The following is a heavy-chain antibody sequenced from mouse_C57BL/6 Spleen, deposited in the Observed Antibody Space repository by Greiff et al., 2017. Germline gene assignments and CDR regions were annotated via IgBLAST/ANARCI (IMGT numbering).Heavy chain of an antibody. J-gene: IGHJ4*01. D-gene: IGHD4-1*01. CDR3: ARSGELGGMDY. CDR1: GYAFSSSW. Sequence: VQLQQSGPELVKPGASVKISCKASGYAFSSSWMNWVKQRPGKGLEWIGRIYPGDGDTNYNGKFKGKATLTADKSSSTAYMQLSSLTSEDSAVYFCARSGELGGMDYWGQGTSVTGSS. CDR2: IYPGDGDT. V-gene: IGHV1-82*01.